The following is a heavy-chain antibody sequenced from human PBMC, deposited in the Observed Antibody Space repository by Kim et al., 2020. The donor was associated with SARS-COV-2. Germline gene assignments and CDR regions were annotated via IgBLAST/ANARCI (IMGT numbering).Heavy chain of an antibody. Sequence: GGSLRLSCAASGFTFSNSWMSWVRQAPGKGLEWVCRIKSKTDGGTTDYAAPVKCRFTISRDDSTNTLYLQMNSLKTEDTAVYYCTTNRGSSGCIDWGQGT. CDR2: IKSKTDGGTT. CDR3: TTNRGSSGCID. CDR1: GFTFSNSW. V-gene: IGHV3-15*01. J-gene: IGHJ4*02. D-gene: IGHD6-19*01.